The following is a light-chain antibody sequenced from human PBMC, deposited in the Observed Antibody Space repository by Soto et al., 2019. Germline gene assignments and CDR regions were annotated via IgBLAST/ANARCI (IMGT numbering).Light chain of an antibody. CDR2: GAS. J-gene: IGKJ2*01. V-gene: IGKV3-20*01. Sequence: EIVLTQSPGTLSLSPGERATLSCRASQTISSNSLAWYQQKPGQAPRLLIYGASSRATGIPDRFSGSGSGTDFTLTTSRLEPEDFAVYYCQQYGSSPPVTFGQGTKLEIK. CDR3: QQYGSSPPVT. CDR1: QTISSNS.